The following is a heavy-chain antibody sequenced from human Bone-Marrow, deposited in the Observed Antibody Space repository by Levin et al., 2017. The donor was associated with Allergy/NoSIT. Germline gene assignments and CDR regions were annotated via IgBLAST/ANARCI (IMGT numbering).Heavy chain of an antibody. J-gene: IGHJ3*02. CDR3: ARNPRGLLWFGARRDAFDI. CDR1: GYSFTSYW. V-gene: IGHV5-10-1*01. CDR2: IDPSDSYT. D-gene: IGHD3-10*01. Sequence: GGSLRLSCKGSGYSFTSYWISWVRQMPGKGLEWMGRIDPSDSYTNYSPSFQGHVTISADKSISTAYLQWSSLKASDTAMYYCARNPRGLLWFGARRDAFDIWGQGTMVTVSS.